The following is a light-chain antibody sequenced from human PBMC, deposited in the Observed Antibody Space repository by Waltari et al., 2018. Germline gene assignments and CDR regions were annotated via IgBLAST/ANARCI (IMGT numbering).Light chain of an antibody. Sequence: EIVLKQSPGTLSFSPGERATLSCRASQTVRTTYLAWYQQKPGQAPDLRIYGASSRATGIPDRFSGSGSGTDFSLTISSLEPEDFAVYYCQQYDISPLTFGGWTKVEIK. V-gene: IGKV3-20*01. CDR1: QTVRTTY. CDR2: GAS. J-gene: IGKJ4*01. CDR3: QQYDISPLT.